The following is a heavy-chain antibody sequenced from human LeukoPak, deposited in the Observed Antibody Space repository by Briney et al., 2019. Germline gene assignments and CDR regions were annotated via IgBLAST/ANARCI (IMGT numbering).Heavy chain of an antibody. J-gene: IGHJ4*02. CDR3: AKVIAIGYSSSWYDLDY. V-gene: IGHV3-23*01. CDR1: GFTFTGYA. D-gene: IGHD6-13*01. Sequence: GGSLRLSCAASGFTFTGYAMSWVRQAPGKGLEWVSAISGSGGSTYYADSVKGRFTISRDNSKNTLYLQMNSLRAEDTAVYYCAKVIAIGYSSSWYDLDYWGQGTLVTVSS. CDR2: ISGSGGST.